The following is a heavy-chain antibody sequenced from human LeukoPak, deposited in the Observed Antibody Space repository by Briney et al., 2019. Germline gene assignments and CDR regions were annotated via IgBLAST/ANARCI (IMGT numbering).Heavy chain of an antibody. CDR2: ISADNGRT. CDR1: GYTFSTCG. J-gene: IGHJ3*02. Sequence: ASVKVSCKASGYTFSTCGITWVRQAPGQGLEWMGWISADNGRTNYAQKLQGRVTMATDTSTSTVYMELRSLRSDDTAIYYCARTHYYDSSGYSAFDIWGQGTMVTVSS. CDR3: ARTHYYDSSGYSAFDI. V-gene: IGHV1-18*01. D-gene: IGHD3-22*01.